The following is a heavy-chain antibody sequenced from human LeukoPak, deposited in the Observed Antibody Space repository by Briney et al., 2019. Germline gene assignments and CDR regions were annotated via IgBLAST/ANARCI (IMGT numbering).Heavy chain of an antibody. J-gene: IGHJ4*02. D-gene: IGHD6-13*01. CDR2: ITPNSGGT. CDR3: ARVGYSSSWYGATGGFDY. Sequence: VSVKVSCKASGYTFTGYYIHWVRQAPGQGLEWMGWITPNSGGTNYAQKFQDWVTMTRDTSTSTTYMELSRLRSDDTAVYYCARVGYSSSWYGATGGFDYWGQGTLVTVSS. V-gene: IGHV1-2*04. CDR1: GYTFTGYY.